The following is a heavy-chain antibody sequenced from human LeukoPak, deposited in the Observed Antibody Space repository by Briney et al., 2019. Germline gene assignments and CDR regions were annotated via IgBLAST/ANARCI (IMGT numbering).Heavy chain of an antibody. CDR2: IYYSGST. D-gene: IGHD3-16*01. V-gene: IGHV4-59*01. Sequence: SETLSLTCTVSGGSMNSYYWSWIRQPPGKGLEWIGYIYYSGSTNYNPSLKSRVTISVDTSKNQFTLKLSSVTAADTAVYYCARGRYGWLPFDYWGQGTLVTVSS. J-gene: IGHJ4*02. CDR3: ARGRYGWLPFDY. CDR1: GGSMNSYY.